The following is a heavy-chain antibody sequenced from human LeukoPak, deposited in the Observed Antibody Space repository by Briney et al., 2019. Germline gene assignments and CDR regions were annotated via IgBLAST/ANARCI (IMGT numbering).Heavy chain of an antibody. CDR3: ARDYADYVGYFFFDY. V-gene: IGHV3-23*01. J-gene: IGHJ4*02. CDR2: ISGGGETT. D-gene: IGHD4-17*01. CDR1: GFTVNNYA. Sequence: GGSLRLSCAASGFTVNNYAMNWVRQAPGKGLEWVSSISGGGETTYYADSAKGRFTISREHSQNTLYLQMNSLRAEDTAVYYCARDYADYVGYFFFDYWGQGTLVTVSS.